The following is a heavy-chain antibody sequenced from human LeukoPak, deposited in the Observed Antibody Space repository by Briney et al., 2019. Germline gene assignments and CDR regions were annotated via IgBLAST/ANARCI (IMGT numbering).Heavy chain of an antibody. CDR2: ISYDGSNK. Sequence: GGSLRLSCAASGFTFSSYGMHWVRQAPGKGLEWVAVISYDGSNKYYADSVKGRFTISRDNSKNTLYLQMNSLRAEDTAVYYCAKDKGGDYVVFDYWGQGTLVTVSS. CDR1: GFTFSSYG. V-gene: IGHV3-30*18. CDR3: AKDKGGDYVVFDY. J-gene: IGHJ4*02. D-gene: IGHD4-17*01.